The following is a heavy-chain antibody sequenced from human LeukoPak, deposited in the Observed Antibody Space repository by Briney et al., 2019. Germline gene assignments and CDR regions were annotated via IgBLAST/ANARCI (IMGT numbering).Heavy chain of an antibody. Sequence: PSETLSLTCAVYGGSFSGYYWSWIRQPPGKGLEWIGEINHSGSTYYNPSLKSRVTISVDTSKNQFPLKLSSVTAADTAVYYCARANYYDSSGYSRGAFDMWGQGTTVTVSS. J-gene: IGHJ3*02. CDR2: INHSGST. CDR1: GGSFSGYY. V-gene: IGHV4-34*01. D-gene: IGHD3-22*01. CDR3: ARANYYDSSGYSRGAFDM.